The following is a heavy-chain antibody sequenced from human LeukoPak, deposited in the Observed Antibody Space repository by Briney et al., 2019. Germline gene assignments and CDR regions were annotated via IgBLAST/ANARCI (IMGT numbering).Heavy chain of an antibody. J-gene: IGHJ4*02. V-gene: IGHV4-4*02. Sequence: SETLSLTCSVSAGSIRSSSWWSWVRQSPVKGLEWIGEIYLYGTTNYNPSLKSRVTMSVDRSKNQFSLKLSSVTAADTAVYYCARGDDYGDYWGLYWGQGTLVTVSS. CDR1: AGSIRSSSW. CDR2: IYLYGTT. D-gene: IGHD4-17*01. CDR3: ARGDDYGDYWGLY.